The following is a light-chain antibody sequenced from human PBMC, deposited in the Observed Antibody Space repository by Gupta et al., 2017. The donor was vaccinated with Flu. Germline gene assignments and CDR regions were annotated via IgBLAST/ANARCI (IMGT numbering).Light chain of an antibody. V-gene: IGLV1-44*01. CDR3: ATWDDSRNGQV. Sequence: QSLLTQPPSSSGTPGQRVTISCSGSNSNIGRNTLSWYQQLPGAAPKLIIQNDNQRPSGVPVRFSGSKAGTSASLTISGLQAEDEGDFYCATWDDSRNGQVFGGGTRLTVL. CDR1: NSNIGRNT. CDR2: NDN. J-gene: IGLJ3*02.